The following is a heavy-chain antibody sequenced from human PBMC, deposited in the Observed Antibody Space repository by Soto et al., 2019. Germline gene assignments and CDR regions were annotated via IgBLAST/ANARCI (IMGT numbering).Heavy chain of an antibody. Sequence: SETLSLTCTVSGASISSGDYYWNWIRQSPGKGLEWIGFLHYSGSTFYNPSLTSRISISLDTSSNQSSLKLTSVSAADTAVYFCASSMAVAAAFDYWGQGTLVTVSS. CDR3: ASSMAVAAAFDY. V-gene: IGHV4-30-4*01. J-gene: IGHJ4*02. CDR2: LHYSGST. CDR1: GASISSGDYY. D-gene: IGHD6-19*01.